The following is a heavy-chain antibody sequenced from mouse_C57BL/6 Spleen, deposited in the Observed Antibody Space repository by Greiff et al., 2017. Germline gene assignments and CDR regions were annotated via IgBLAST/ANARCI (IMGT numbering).Heavy chain of an antibody. CDR2: IHPSDSDT. CDR3: AISSPLYYGSSYYFDY. CDR1: GYTFTSYW. D-gene: IGHD1-1*01. V-gene: IGHV1-74*01. J-gene: IGHJ2*01. Sequence: QVQLQQPGAELVKPGASVKVSCKASGYTFTSYWMHWVKQRPGQGLEWIGRIHPSDSDTNYNQKFKCKATLTVDKSSSPAYMQLSSLTSDASAVYYCAISSPLYYGSSYYFDYWGQGTTLTGSS.